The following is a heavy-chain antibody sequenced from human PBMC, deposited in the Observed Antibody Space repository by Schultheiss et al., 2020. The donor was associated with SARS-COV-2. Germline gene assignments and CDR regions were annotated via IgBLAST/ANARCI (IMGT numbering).Heavy chain of an antibody. Sequence: SQTLSLTCTVSGGSISSYYWSWIRQPAGKGLEWIGRIYTSGSTNYNPSLKSRVTMSVDTSKNQFSLKLSSVTAADTAVYYCARHPYQQLAFDYWGQGTLVTVSS. CDR3: ARHPYQQLAFDY. CDR1: GGSISSYY. D-gene: IGHD6-13*01. V-gene: IGHV4-4*07. J-gene: IGHJ4*02. CDR2: IYTSGST.